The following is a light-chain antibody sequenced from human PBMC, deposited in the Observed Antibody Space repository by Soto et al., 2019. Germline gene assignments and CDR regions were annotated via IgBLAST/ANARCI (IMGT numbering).Light chain of an antibody. V-gene: IGLV1-44*01. CDR1: SSNTGSNT. J-gene: IGLJ1*01. CDR2: SNN. CDR3: AAWDDSLNGGV. Sequence: QSVLTQPPSASGTPGQRVTISCSGSSSNTGSNTVNWYQQLPGTAPKLLIYSNNQRPSGVPDRFSGSKSGTSASLAISGLQSEDEADYYCAAWDDSLNGGVFGTGTKVTVL.